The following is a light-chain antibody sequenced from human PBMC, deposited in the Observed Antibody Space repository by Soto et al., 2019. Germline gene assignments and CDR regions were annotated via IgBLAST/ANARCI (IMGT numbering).Light chain of an antibody. Sequence: ETVLTHSPATLSWSPGERATLSCRASQIVSSYLAWYQQKPGQAPRLLIYDASNRATGIPARFSGSGSGTDFSLTISTLEPEDFAVYYCQQRSNWPLITFGQGTRLEI. J-gene: IGKJ5*01. CDR2: DAS. CDR3: QQRSNWPLIT. CDR1: QIVSSY. V-gene: IGKV3-11*01.